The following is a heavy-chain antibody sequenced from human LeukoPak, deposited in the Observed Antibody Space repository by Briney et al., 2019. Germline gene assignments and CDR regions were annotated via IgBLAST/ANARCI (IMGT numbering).Heavy chain of an antibody. CDR2: ISYDGSNK. Sequence: PGGSLRLSCAASGFTFSSYAMHWVRQAPGKGLEWVAVISYDGSNKYYADSVKGRFTISRDNSKNTLYLQMNSLRAEDTAVYYCARGVHSSGWYWRDYWGQGTLVTVSS. D-gene: IGHD6-19*01. CDR3: ARGVHSSGWYWRDY. J-gene: IGHJ4*02. CDR1: GFTFSSYA. V-gene: IGHV3-30-3*01.